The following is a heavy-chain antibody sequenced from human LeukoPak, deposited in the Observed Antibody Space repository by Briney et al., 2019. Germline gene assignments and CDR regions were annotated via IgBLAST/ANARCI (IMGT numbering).Heavy chain of an antibody. CDR3: ARQRNYYGSGSYSHYFDY. D-gene: IGHD3-10*01. V-gene: IGHV3-30*03. CDR2: ISYDGSNK. CDR1: GFTFSSYG. J-gene: IGHJ4*02. Sequence: GGSLRLSCAASGFTFSSYGMHWVRQAPGKGLEWVAVISYDGSNKYYADSVKGRFTISRDNSKNTLYLQMNSLRAEDTAVYYCARQRNYYGSGSYSHYFDYWGQGTLVTVSS.